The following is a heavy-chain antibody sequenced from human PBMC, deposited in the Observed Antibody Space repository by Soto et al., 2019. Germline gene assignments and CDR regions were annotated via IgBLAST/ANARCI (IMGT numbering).Heavy chain of an antibody. D-gene: IGHD2-15*01. CDR2: ISGSGGST. CDR1: GFTFSSYA. V-gene: IGHV3-23*01. J-gene: IGHJ4*02. CDR3: AKGRYCSGGSCYFDYFDY. Sequence: EVQLLESGGGLVQPGGSLRLSCAASGFTFSSYAMSWVRQAPGKGLEWVSAISGSGGSTYYADSVKGRFNISRDNSKNTRYLQMNGLRAEYTAVYYWAKGRYCSGGSCYFDYFDYWGQGTLVTVSS.